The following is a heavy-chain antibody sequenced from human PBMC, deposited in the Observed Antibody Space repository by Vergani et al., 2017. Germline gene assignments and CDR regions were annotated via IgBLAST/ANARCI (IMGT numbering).Heavy chain of an antibody. Sequence: QVQLVQSGAEVKKPGASVKVSCKASGYTFTSYYMHWVRQAPGQGLEWMGIINPSGGSTSYAQKFQGRVTMTRDTSTSTVYMELSSLRSEDTAVYYCASDGHDYSNYAPGLGYWGQGTLVTVSS. V-gene: IGHV1-46*01. CDR2: INPSGGST. D-gene: IGHD4-11*01. CDR1: GYTFTSYY. J-gene: IGHJ4*02. CDR3: ASDGHDYSNYAPGLGY.